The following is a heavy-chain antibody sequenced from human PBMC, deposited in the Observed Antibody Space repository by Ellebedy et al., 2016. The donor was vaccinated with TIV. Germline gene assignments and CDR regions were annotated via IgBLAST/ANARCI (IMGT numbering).Heavy chain of an antibody. CDR1: GFTFSSYG. D-gene: IGHD3-10*01. J-gene: IGHJ4*02. CDR2: ISYDGSNK. V-gene: IGHV3-30*03. Sequence: GESLKISXAASGFTFSSYGMHWVRQAPGKGLEWVAVISYDGSNKYYADSVKGRFTISRDNSKNTLYLQMNSLRAEDTAVYYCARVWYYYGSGVFDYWGQGTLVTVSS. CDR3: ARVWYYYGSGVFDY.